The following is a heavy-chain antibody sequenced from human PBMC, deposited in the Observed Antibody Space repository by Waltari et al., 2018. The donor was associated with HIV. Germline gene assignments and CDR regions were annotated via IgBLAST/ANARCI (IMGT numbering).Heavy chain of an antibody. CDR2: IIPKFGTV. V-gene: IGHV1-69*01. CDR1: GGTFSSYT. J-gene: IGHJ3*01. CDR3: ARGGCSGGTCYSKSFDL. D-gene: IGHD2-15*01. Sequence: QVQLVQSGAEMKMSGSSVQVSCKASGGTFSSYTISWGRQAPGQGLEWMGGIIPKFGTVKYAQKFQGRVTMTADESTSTVYLELTSLRSDDTAVYYCARGGCSGGTCYSKSFDLWGQGTLVTVSS.